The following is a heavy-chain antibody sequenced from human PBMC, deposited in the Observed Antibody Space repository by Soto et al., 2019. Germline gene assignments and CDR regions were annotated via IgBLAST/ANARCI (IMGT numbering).Heavy chain of an antibody. CDR3: ARDRSVAGTPSYFDA. CDR2: ISAYNGNT. CDR1: GYTFKNFA. D-gene: IGHD6-19*01. J-gene: IGHJ5*02. V-gene: IGHV1-18*01. Sequence: QVQLVQSGAEVKKPGTSVKVSCQASGYTFKNFAMNWVRQAPGQGLEWMGWISAYNGNTNFAQKFQGRVTMTTDTSTNTAYMELRSLTSADTAIYYCARDRSVAGTPSYFDAWVQGSLVTVSS.